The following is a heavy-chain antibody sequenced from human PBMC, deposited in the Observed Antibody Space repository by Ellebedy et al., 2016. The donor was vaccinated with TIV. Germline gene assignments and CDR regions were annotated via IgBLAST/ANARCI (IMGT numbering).Heavy chain of an antibody. Sequence: MPGGSLRLSCTVSGGSISSYYWSWIWQPPGKGLEWIGYIYYSGSTNYNTSLKSRVTISVDTSKNQFSLKLSSVTAADTAVYYCARGSMTTHYYWYFDLWGRGTLVTVSS. V-gene: IGHV4-59*08. J-gene: IGHJ2*01. CDR1: GGSISSYY. CDR3: ARGSMTTHYYWYFDL. D-gene: IGHD4-17*01. CDR2: IYYSGST.